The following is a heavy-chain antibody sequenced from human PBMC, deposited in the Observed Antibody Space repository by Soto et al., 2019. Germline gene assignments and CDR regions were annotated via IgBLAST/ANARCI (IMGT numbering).Heavy chain of an antibody. CDR2: ISGSGGST. V-gene: IGHV3-23*01. Sequence: GGSLRLSCAASGFTFSSYAMSWVRQAPGKGLEWVSAISGSGGSTYYADSVKGRFTISRDNSKNTLYLQMNSLRAEDTAVYYCAKEGSTSHYYYYYGMDVWGQGTTVTVSS. D-gene: IGHD2-2*01. CDR3: AKEGSTSHYYYYYGMDV. J-gene: IGHJ6*02. CDR1: GFTFSSYA.